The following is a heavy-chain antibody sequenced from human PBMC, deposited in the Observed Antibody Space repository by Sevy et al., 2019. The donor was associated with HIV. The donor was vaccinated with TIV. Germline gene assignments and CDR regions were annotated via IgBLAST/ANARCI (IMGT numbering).Heavy chain of an antibody. CDR2: INWNGDDT. CDR3: AKERNCGRDCLYFQH. Sequence: GGSLRLSCAASGFTLDDYTMHWVRQAPGKGLEWVSLINWNGDDTYYADSVKGRFTISRDNSRNSLYLQMNILRTEDTALYYCAKERNCGRDCLYFQHWGQGTLVTVSS. D-gene: IGHD2-21*02. J-gene: IGHJ1*01. V-gene: IGHV3-43*01. CDR1: GFTLDDYT.